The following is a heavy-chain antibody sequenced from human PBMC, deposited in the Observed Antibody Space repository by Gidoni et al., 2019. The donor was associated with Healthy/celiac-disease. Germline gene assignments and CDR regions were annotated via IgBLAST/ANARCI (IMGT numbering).Heavy chain of an antibody. CDR2: ISYDGSNK. CDR1: GFTFSSYC. D-gene: IGHD1-26*01. J-gene: IGHJ1*01. V-gene: IGHV3-30*18. Sequence: QVQLVESGGGVVQPGRSLRLSCSASGFTFSSYCMHWVRQAPGKGLEWVAVISYDGSNKYYADSVKGRFTISRDNSKNTLYLQMNSLRAEDTAVYYCAKDPPRGGSYFTEYFQHWGQGTLVTVSS. CDR3: AKDPPRGGSYFTEYFQH.